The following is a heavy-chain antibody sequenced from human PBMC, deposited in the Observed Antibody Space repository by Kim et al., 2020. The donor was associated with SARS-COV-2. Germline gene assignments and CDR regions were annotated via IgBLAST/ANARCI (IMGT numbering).Heavy chain of an antibody. CDR1: GFTFSSYA. Sequence: GGSLRLSCAASGFTFSSYAMSWVRQAPGKGLEWVSAISGSGGSTYYADSVKGRFTISRDNSKNTLYLQMNSLRAEDTAVYYCAKYSSGWYGPTGRFDYWGQGTLVTVSS. D-gene: IGHD6-19*01. V-gene: IGHV3-23*01. J-gene: IGHJ4*02. CDR2: ISGSGGST. CDR3: AKYSSGWYGPTGRFDY.